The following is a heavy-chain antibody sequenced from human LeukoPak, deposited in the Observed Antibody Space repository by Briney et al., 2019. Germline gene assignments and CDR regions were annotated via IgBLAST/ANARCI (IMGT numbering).Heavy chain of an antibody. CDR2: INHSGST. CDR3: ARLGYCSGGSCSRLERDY. J-gene: IGHJ4*02. V-gene: IGHV4-34*01. D-gene: IGHD2-15*01. Sequence: KASETLSLTCAVYGGSFSGYYWSWIRQPPGKGLEWIGEINHSGSTNYNPSLKSRVTISVDTSKNQFSLKLSSVTAADTAVYYCARLGYCSGGSCSRLERDYWGQGTLVTVSS. CDR1: GGSFSGYY.